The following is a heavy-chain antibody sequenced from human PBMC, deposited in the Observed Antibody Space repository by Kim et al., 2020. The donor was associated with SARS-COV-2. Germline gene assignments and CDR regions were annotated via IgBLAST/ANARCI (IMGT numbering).Heavy chain of an antibody. V-gene: IGHV3-9*01. J-gene: IGHJ5*02. CDR3: AKAYSSSGGWFDP. D-gene: IGHD6-13*01. Sequence: GYADSVKGRLTISRDHATNSLYLQMNSLRADDTALYYCAKAYSSSGGWFDPWGQGTLVTVSS.